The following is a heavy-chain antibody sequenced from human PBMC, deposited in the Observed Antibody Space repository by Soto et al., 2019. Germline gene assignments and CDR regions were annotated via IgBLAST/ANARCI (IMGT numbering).Heavy chain of an antibody. V-gene: IGHV4-39*01. Sequence: QVQVQESGPGLVKSSETLSLTCTVSGGSISSSSYYWGWARQPPGEGLEWIGSIYYGGTTYYNPSHKSRITISVDTSKNQFSLKLTSVTAADTAVYYCAFGVPSNRAFDIWGQGTVVTVSS. CDR1: GGSISSSSYY. CDR2: IYYGGTT. CDR3: AFGVPSNRAFDI. D-gene: IGHD3-3*01. J-gene: IGHJ3*02.